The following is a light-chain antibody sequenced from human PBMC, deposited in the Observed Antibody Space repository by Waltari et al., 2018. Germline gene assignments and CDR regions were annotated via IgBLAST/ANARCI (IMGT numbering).Light chain of an antibody. V-gene: IGLV1-40*01. J-gene: IGLJ3*02. Sequence: QSVLTQPPSVSGAPGQRVTVSCTGSTSNTGAGYDVQWYQQFPGRAPRLVIYVHTYRPSGVPDRFSATKSGSAASLAITGLQAEDEADYYCQSYDKILSAWVFGGGTKVTVL. CDR1: TSNTGAGYD. CDR3: QSYDKILSAWV. CDR2: VHT.